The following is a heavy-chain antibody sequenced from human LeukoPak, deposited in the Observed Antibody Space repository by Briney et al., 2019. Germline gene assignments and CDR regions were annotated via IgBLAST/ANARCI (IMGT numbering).Heavy chain of an antibody. V-gene: IGHV4-38-2*01. CDR3: ARHPTYQYCSSTSCQRAPFDY. Sequence: PSETLSLTCAVSGYSISSGYYWGWIRQPPGKGLEWIGSIYHSGSTYYNPSLKSRVTISVDTSKNQFSLKLSSVPAADTAVYYCARHPTYQYCSSTSCQRAPFDYWGQGTLVTVSS. CDR1: GYSISSGYY. J-gene: IGHJ4*02. D-gene: IGHD2-2*01. CDR2: IYHSGST.